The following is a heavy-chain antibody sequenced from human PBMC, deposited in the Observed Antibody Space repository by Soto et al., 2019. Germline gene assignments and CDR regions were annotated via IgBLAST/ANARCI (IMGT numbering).Heavy chain of an antibody. D-gene: IGHD3-22*01. CDR3: AKDRDYYDSSGSFDY. V-gene: IGHV3-30*18. CDR2: ISYDGSNK. CDR1: GFTFNSYG. J-gene: IGHJ4*02. Sequence: PGGSLRLSCAASGFTFNSYGMHWVRQAPGKGLEWVAVISYDGSNKYYADSVKGRFTISRDNSKNTLYLQMNSLRAEDTAVYYCAKDRDYYDSSGSFDYWGQGTLVTVSS.